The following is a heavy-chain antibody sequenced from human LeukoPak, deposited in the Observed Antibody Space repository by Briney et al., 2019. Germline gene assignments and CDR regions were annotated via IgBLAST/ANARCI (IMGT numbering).Heavy chain of an antibody. D-gene: IGHD6-13*01. V-gene: IGHV3-48*03. CDR1: GFTFSNYE. CDR2: ISTSGSAI. J-gene: IGHJ4*02. CDR3: AKGGYSSSSPFDY. Sequence: GGSLRLSCAASGFTFSNYEINWVRQAPRKGLEWVSYISTSGSAIYYADSVKGRFTISRDNSKNTLYLQMNSLRADDTAVYYCAKGGYSSSSPFDYWGQGTLVTVSS.